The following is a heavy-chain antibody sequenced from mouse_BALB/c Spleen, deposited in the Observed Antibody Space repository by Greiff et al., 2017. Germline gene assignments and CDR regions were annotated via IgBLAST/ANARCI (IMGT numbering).Heavy chain of an antibody. J-gene: IGHJ4*01. CDR2: ISYSGST. Sequence: EVKLQESGPSLVKPSQTLSLTCSVTGDSITSGYWNWIRKFPGNKLEYMGYISYSGSTYYNPSLKSRISITRDTSKNQYYLQLNAVTTEDTATYYCAGTTVVGGAMDNWGQGTSVTVSS. CDR1: GDSITSGY. D-gene: IGHD1-1*01. CDR3: AGTTVVGGAMDN. V-gene: IGHV3-8*02.